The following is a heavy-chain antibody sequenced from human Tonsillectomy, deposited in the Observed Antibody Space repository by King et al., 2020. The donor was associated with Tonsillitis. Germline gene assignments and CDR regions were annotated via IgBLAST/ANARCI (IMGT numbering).Heavy chain of an antibody. CDR2: IYYSGST. D-gene: IGHD4-11*01. V-gene: IGHV4-59*01. CDR3: ARDPYSVSGNYLDY. Sequence: VQLQESGPGLVKPSETLSLTCTVSGGSISNYYWCWIRQPPGKGLEWIGYIYYSGSTNYNPSRKSRVTILLDMSKNHFSLKLSSLTAADTAVYYCARDPYSVSGNYLDYWGQGTLVTVSS. CDR1: GGSISNYY. J-gene: IGHJ4*02.